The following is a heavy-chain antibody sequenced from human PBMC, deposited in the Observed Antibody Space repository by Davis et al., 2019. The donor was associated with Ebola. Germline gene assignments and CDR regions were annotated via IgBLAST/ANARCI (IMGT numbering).Heavy chain of an antibody. CDR2: INHSGST. Sequence: SETLSLTCAVYDGSFSGYYWSWIRQPPGKGLEWIGEINHSGSTNYNPSLKSRVTISVDTSKNQFSLKLSSVTAADTAVYYCARSRWFRGRDAFDIWGQGTMVTVSS. CDR3: ARSRWFRGRDAFDI. CDR1: DGSFSGYY. J-gene: IGHJ3*02. V-gene: IGHV4-34*01. D-gene: IGHD3-10*01.